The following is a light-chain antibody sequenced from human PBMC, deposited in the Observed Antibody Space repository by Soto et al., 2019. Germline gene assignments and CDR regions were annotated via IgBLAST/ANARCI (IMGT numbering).Light chain of an antibody. Sequence: VLTPPPSAAWTPRQRVTISCSGSSPHNGSNSVNCYQQLPGTAPNLLIYSNNVRPSGVPDRFSGSKSGTSASLAISGLQSEDEADFYCAAWDDSLNAYVIGTGTKVTVL. V-gene: IGLV1-44*01. CDR1: SPHNGSNS. CDR2: SNN. J-gene: IGLJ1*01. CDR3: AAWDDSLNAYV.